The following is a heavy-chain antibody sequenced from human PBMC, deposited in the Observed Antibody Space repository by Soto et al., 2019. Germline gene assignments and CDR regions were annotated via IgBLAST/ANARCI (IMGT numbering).Heavy chain of an antibody. CDR1: GYTFINYG. D-gene: IGHD3-16*01. Sequence: QVQLVQSGGEVKRPGASVRVSCKASGYTFINYGISWVRQAPGQGLEWMGWISAYNGHTDYAQKFQGRVTMTTDTSTTTVSMELRSLRFDDTAVYYCARGGTWGARDFDYWGQGTLITVSS. J-gene: IGHJ4*02. V-gene: IGHV1-18*01. CDR2: ISAYNGHT. CDR3: ARGGTWGARDFDY.